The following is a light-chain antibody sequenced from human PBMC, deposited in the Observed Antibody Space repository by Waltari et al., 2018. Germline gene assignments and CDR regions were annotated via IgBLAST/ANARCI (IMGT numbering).Light chain of an antibody. CDR3: QQANSFPRT. CDR1: QVISNW. CDR2: AAS. V-gene: IGKV1-12*01. Sequence: DIQMTQSPSSVSASVGDRVTITCRASQVISNWLAWYQQKPGKAPNLLIYAASSLRSGVPSRFSGSGSGTDFTLTISSLQPEDLANYYCQQANSFPRTFGQGTKVEIK. J-gene: IGKJ1*01.